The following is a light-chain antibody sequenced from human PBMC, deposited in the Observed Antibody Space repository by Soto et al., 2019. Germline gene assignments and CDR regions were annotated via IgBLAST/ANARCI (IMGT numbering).Light chain of an antibody. V-gene: IGKV3-20*01. Sequence: EIVLTQSPGTLSLSPGERATLSCRASQSVGSTYLAWYQQKPGQAPRLLIYAASSRATGVPERFSGNGSGTSFPLTILRLEPEVFAVDYCKQYGISPPNTFGQGTRLEIK. J-gene: IGKJ5*01. CDR2: AAS. CDR1: QSVGSTY. CDR3: KQYGISPPNT.